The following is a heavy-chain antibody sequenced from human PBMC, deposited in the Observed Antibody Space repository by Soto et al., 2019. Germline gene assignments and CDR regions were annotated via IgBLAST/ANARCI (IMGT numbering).Heavy chain of an antibody. J-gene: IGHJ4*02. Sequence: GGSLRLSCAASGFVFRSSDMSWVRQAPGKGLEWVSGISASGGSTYYADSVKGRFTIFRENSKNTMYVQMNSLRADDTAVYYCAKARRSGGYHNFYYWGQGTPVTVSS. D-gene: IGHD3-10*01. CDR1: GFVFRSSD. CDR3: AKARRSGGYHNFYY. V-gene: IGHV3-23*01. CDR2: ISASGGST.